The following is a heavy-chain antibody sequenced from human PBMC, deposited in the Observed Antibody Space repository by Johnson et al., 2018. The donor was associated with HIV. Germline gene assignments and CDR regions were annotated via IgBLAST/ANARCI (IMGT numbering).Heavy chain of an antibody. CDR1: GFTSSTYG. J-gene: IGHJ3*02. D-gene: IGHD6-13*01. CDR3: AKCIWGSSLIDAFDI. V-gene: IGHV3-33*06. Sequence: QVQLVESGGGVVQPGRSLRLSCEASGFTSSTYGMHWVRQAPGKGLEWVASMWYDGSKKYYVDSVKGRFTISRDNSKNTLYLQMNSLRAEDTAVYYCAKCIWGSSLIDAFDIWGQGTMVTVSS. CDR2: MWYDGSKK.